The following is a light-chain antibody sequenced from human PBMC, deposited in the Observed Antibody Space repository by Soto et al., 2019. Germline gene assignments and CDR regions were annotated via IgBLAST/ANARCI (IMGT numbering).Light chain of an antibody. CDR3: TSYTSTSPVV. J-gene: IGLJ2*01. V-gene: IGLV2-14*01. CDR1: SSDVGGYNY. CDR2: DVS. Sequence: QSALTQPASVSGSPGQSITISCNGPSSDVGGYNYVSWYQQHPGKAPKVIIYDVSNRPSGASNRFSASKSGNTASLTISGRQAEDEAAYYFTSYTSTSPVVFGGGTKLTVL.